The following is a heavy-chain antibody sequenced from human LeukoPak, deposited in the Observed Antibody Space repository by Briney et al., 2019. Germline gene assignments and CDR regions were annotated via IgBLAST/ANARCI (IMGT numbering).Heavy chain of an antibody. J-gene: IGHJ5*02. D-gene: IGHD2-2*01. CDR2: IYYSGST. CDR1: GGSISSSSYY. CDR3: ARQGCSSTSCYFGWFDP. Sequence: SETLTLTCTVFGGSISSSSYYWGWIRQPPGKGLEWIGSIYYSGSTYYNPSLKSRVTISVGTSKNQFSLKLSSVTAADTAVYYCARQGCSSTSCYFGWFDPWGQGTLVTVSS. V-gene: IGHV4-39*01.